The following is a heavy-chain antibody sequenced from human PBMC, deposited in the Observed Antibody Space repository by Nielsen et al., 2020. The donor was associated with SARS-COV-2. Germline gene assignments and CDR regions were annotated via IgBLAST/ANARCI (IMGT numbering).Heavy chain of an antibody. CDR1: GFAFSSYG. Sequence: GESLKISCAASGFAFSSYGMHWVRQAPGKGLEWVAVISYDGSNKYYADSVKGRFTISRDNSKNTLHLQMNSLRAEDTAVYYCAKSPYCSGGSCYSGWFDPWGQGTLVTVSS. D-gene: IGHD2-15*01. CDR2: ISYDGSNK. V-gene: IGHV3-30*18. J-gene: IGHJ5*02. CDR3: AKSPYCSGGSCYSGWFDP.